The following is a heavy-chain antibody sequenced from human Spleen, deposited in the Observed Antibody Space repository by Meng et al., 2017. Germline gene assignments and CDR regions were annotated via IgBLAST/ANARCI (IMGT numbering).Heavy chain of an antibody. J-gene: IGHJ4*02. Sequence: GEREESGPGLVKPSGTLSLTCAVSGDSISNTNWWTWVRRPPGKGLEWIGEIYPSGTTDFNPSLKSRVTISVDTSKNQFSLKLSSVTAADTAVYYCARVSRGWSGYYGYWGQGTLVTVSS. V-gene: IGHV4-4*02. CDR1: GDSISNTNW. CDR3: ARVSRGWSGYYGY. CDR2: IYPSGTT. D-gene: IGHD3-3*01.